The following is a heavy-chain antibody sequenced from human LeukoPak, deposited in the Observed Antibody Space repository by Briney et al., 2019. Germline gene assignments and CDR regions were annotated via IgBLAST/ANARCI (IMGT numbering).Heavy chain of an antibody. CDR3: ARFGIAAAGTADY. D-gene: IGHD6-13*01. V-gene: IGHV4-39*01. CDR2: IYYSGST. J-gene: IGHJ4*02. CDR1: GGSISSSSYY. Sequence: PSETLSLTCTVSGGSISSSSYYWGWIRQPPGKGLEWIGSIYYSGSTYYNPSLKSRVTISVDTSKNQFSLKLSSVTAADTAVYYCARFGIAAAGTADYWGQGTLVTVSS.